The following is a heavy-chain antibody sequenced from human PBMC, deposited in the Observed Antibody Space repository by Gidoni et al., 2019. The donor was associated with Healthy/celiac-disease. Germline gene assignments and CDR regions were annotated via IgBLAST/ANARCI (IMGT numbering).Heavy chain of an antibody. D-gene: IGHD2-21*01. CDR2: IMCNSVSI. V-gene: IGHV3-9*01. J-gene: IGHJ6*02. CDR3: AKDTIPVYYYYGMDV. CDR1: GFTFDDYA. Sequence: EVQLVESGGGWVQTGRSLRLSCEASGFTFDDYAMPWVRQAPGKVLEWVSGIMCNSVSIGYAVSVKGLFTISIDNAQNSLYLQMNSLRAEATALYYCAKDTIPVYYYYGMDVWGQGTTVTVSS.